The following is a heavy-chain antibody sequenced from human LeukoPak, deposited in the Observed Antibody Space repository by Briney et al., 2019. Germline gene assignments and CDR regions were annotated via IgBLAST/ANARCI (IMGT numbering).Heavy chain of an antibody. J-gene: IGHJ4*02. D-gene: IGHD5-24*01. CDR3: AKDLGTPEMEYYFDY. CDR2: ISGSGGST. V-gene: IGHV3-23*01. CDR1: GFTFSNYA. Sequence: PGGSLRLSCAASGFTFSNYAMNWVRQAPGKGLEWVSDISGSGGSTYYADSVKGRFTISRDNSKNTLYLQMNSLRAEDTAVYYCAKDLGTPEMEYYFDYWGQGTLVTVSS.